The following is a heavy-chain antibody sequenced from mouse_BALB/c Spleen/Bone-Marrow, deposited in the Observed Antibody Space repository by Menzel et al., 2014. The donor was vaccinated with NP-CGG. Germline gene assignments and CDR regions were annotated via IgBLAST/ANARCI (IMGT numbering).Heavy chain of an antibody. CDR1: GFTFSSYT. CDR3: AREGAY. Sequence: EVKLMESGGGLVKPGGSLKLSCAASGFTFSSYTMAWVRQSPEKRLEWVAEISSGGSYTYYPDTVTGRFTISRDNAKNTLYLEMSSLRSEDTAMYYCAREGAYWGQGTLVTVSA. CDR2: ISSGGSYT. J-gene: IGHJ3*01. V-gene: IGHV5-9-4*01.